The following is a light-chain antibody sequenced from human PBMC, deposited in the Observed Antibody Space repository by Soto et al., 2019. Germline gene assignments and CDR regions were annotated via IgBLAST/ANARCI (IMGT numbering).Light chain of an antibody. CDR3: QQYGGSSYT. V-gene: IGKV3-20*01. J-gene: IGKJ2*01. CDR1: QTVTSNS. Sequence: IVLTQSPGTLSLSPGERVTLSCRASQTVTSNSLAWHQQKPGQPPRLLIYNTSSRATGIPDRFSGSGSGTDFTLTISRLEPEDFAVYYCQQYGGSSYTFGQGTKLEI. CDR2: NTS.